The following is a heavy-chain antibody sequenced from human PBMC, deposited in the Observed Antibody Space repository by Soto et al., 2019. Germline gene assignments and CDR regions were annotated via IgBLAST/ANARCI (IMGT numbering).Heavy chain of an antibody. CDR1: GFTFSSDA. Sequence: EVQLLESGGGLVQPGGSLRLSCAASGFTFSSDAMSWVRQAPGKGLEWVSAISGSGGSTYYADSVKGRFTIARDKSKNTRCLQMNSLRAEDTAVYYCAKTPYYDSLTPFGYWGQGTLVTVSS. J-gene: IGHJ4*02. CDR3: AKTPYYDSLTPFGY. V-gene: IGHV3-23*01. CDR2: ISGSGGST. D-gene: IGHD3-9*01.